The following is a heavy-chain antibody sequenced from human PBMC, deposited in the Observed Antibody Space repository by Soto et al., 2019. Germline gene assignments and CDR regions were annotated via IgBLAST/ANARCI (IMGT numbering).Heavy chain of an antibody. CDR3: ATIKWGLNYYNGMDV. J-gene: IGHJ6*04. D-gene: IGHD1-26*01. Sequence: QVQLVQSGAEVKKSGASVKVSCKPSGYSFSDYFIQWVRQAPGQGLEWVAWINPKTAATNYAKKFQGRVSLTWDTSSTTAYMELTRLRPDDTAVYYCATIKWGLNYYNGMDVWGKGPTVIVSS. CDR1: GYSFSDYF. V-gene: IGHV1-2*02. CDR2: INPKTAAT.